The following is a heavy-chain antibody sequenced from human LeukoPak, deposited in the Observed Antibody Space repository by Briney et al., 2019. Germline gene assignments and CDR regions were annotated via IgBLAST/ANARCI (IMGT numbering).Heavy chain of an antibody. J-gene: IGHJ6*02. V-gene: IGHV3-23*01. CDR2: ITSGNVGGT. CDR3: AKDQEKSYFGPGSFFYYGMDV. CDR1: GVTFSDYA. D-gene: IGHD3-10*01. Sequence: GGSLRLSCAASGVTFSDYAMSWVRQAPGKGLERVSGITSGNVGGTYYADSLKGRFTISRDNLKNTLYLQMNSLRAEDTAVYYCAKDQEKSYFGPGSFFYYGMDVWGQGTTVTVSS.